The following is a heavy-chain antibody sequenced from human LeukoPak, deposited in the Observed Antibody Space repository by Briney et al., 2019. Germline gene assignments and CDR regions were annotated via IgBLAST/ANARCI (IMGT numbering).Heavy chain of an antibody. CDR3: ARVQRTGYSSGWPEYYFDY. CDR2: IIPILGIA. CDR1: RGTFISYA. J-gene: IGHJ4*02. V-gene: IGHV1-69*04. Sequence: ASVKVSCKASRGTFISYAISWVRQAPGQGLEWMGRIIPILGIANYAQKFQGRVTITADKSTSTAYMELSSLRSEDTAVYYCARVQRTGYSSGWPEYYFDYWGQGTLVTVSS. D-gene: IGHD6-19*01.